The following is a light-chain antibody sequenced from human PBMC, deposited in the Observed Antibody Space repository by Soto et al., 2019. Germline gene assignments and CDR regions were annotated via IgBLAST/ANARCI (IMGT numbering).Light chain of an antibody. V-gene: IGKV1-39*01. CDR2: AAS. Sequence: DIQMTQSPSSLSASVGDRVTITCRASQSISRHLNWYQQKPGKAPKILMYAASSLQSGVPSRFSGSGSGTDFTLTISSLQPEDFATYYCQQSYSTPTFGPGTKVDIK. CDR3: QQSYSTPT. CDR1: QSISRH. J-gene: IGKJ3*01.